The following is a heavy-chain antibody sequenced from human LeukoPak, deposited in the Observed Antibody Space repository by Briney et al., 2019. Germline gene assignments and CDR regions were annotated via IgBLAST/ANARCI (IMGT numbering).Heavy chain of an antibody. V-gene: IGHV4-59*08. CDR3: ARLYDSSGYYYGKLLDWYFDL. Sequence: SETLSLTCTVSGGSISSYYWSWIRQPPGKGLEWIGYIYYSGSTNYNPSLKSRVTISVDTSKNQFSLKLSSVTAADTAVYYCARLYDSSGYYYGKLLDWYFDLWGRGTLVTVSS. CDR2: IYYSGST. D-gene: IGHD3-22*01. J-gene: IGHJ2*01. CDR1: GGSISSYY.